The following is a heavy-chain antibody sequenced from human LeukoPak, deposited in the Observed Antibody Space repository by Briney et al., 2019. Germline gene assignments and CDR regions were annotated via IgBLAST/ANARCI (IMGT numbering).Heavy chain of an antibody. Sequence: GGSLRLSCAASGFTFDDYAMHWVRQAPGKGLEWVSGISWNSGSIGYAESVKGRFTISRDNAKNSLYLQMNSLRAEDTALYYCAKDIARRDDYGDYYYFDYWGQGTLVTVSS. J-gene: IGHJ4*02. D-gene: IGHD4-17*01. V-gene: IGHV3-9*01. CDR2: ISWNSGSI. CDR3: AKDIARRDDYGDYYYFDY. CDR1: GFTFDDYA.